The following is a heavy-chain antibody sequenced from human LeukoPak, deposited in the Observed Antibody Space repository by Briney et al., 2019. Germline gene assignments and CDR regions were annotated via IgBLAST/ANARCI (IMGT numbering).Heavy chain of an antibody. J-gene: IGHJ6*02. Sequence: ASVKVSCKASGCTFSSYDINGVRQATGQGLEWMGWMNPNSGNTGYAQKFQGRVTMTRNTSISTAYMELSSLRSEATAVYYCAREWKLDPYYYYGMDVWGQGTLVTVSS. CDR2: MNPNSGNT. CDR3: AREWKLDPYYYYGMDV. V-gene: IGHV1-8*01. D-gene: IGHD4-23*01. CDR1: GCTFSSYD.